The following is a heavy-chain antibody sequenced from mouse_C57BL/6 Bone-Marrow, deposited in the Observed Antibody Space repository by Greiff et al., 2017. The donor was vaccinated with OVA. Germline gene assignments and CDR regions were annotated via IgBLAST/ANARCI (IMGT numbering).Heavy chain of an antibody. CDR1: GYTFTSYT. V-gene: IGHV1-4*02. J-gene: IGHJ2*01. D-gene: IGHD2-1*01. CDR3: ARYYGNYLDY. Sequence: QVQLQQSAAELARPGASVKMSCKASGYTFTSYTMHWVKQRPGQGLEWIGYINPSSGYTEYNQKFKDKTTLTADKSSSTAYMQLGSLTSEDSAVYYCARYYGNYLDYGGQGTTLTVSS. CDR2: INPSSGYT.